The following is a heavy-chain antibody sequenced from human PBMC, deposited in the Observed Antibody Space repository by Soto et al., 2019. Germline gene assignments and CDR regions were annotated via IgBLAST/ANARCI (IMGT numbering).Heavy chain of an antibody. Sequence: SETLSLTCTVSGGSISSYYWSWIRQPPGKGLEWIGYIYYSGSTNYNPSLKSRVTISVDTSKNQFSLKLSSMTAADTAVYYCARLKVCSGGSCYSSDFDYWGQGTLVTVSS. CDR2: IYYSGST. J-gene: IGHJ4*02. V-gene: IGHV4-59*08. CDR1: GGSISSYY. D-gene: IGHD2-15*01. CDR3: ARLKVCSGGSCYSSDFDY.